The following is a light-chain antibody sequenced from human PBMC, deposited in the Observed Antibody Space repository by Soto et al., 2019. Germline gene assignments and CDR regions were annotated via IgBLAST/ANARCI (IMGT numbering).Light chain of an antibody. CDR2: AAS. V-gene: IGKV1-17*03. Sequence: DIQMTQSPSAMSASVGDRVTITCRASQDISNYLAWFQQKPGKVPKRLISAASSLQSGVPSRFSGSGSGTEFTLTISSLQPEDFATYYCLQHKSYPLTFGGGTKVDIK. CDR1: QDISNY. CDR3: LQHKSYPLT. J-gene: IGKJ4*01.